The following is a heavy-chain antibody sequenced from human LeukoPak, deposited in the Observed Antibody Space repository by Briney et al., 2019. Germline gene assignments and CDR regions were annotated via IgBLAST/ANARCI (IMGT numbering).Heavy chain of an antibody. V-gene: IGHV1-8*01. Sequence: GASVKVSCKASGYTFTSYDINWVRQATGQGLEWMGWMKPDSGNTDYSQKFQGRVTMTRDTSINTAYMELSGLRSEDTAVYYCARVLGGLSHWGQGTLVTVSS. D-gene: IGHD3-16*01. CDR3: ARVLGGLSH. J-gene: IGHJ4*02. CDR2: MKPDSGNT. CDR1: GYTFTSYD.